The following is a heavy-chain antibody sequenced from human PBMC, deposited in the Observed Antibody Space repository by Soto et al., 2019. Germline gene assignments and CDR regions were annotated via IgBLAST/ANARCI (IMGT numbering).Heavy chain of an antibody. CDR2: ISGSGGST. Sequence: EVQLLESGGGLVQPGGSLRLSCAASGFTFSSYAMSWVRQAPGKGLEWVSAISGSGGSTYYADSVKGRFTISRDNSNNTLYLQMNSLRAEDTAVYYCAKGVAAGVWYFDLWGRGTLVTVSS. V-gene: IGHV3-23*01. D-gene: IGHD6-13*01. CDR3: AKGVAAGVWYFDL. CDR1: GFTFSSYA. J-gene: IGHJ2*01.